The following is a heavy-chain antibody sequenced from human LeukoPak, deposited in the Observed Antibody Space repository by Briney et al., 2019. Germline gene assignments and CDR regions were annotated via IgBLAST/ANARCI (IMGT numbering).Heavy chain of an antibody. V-gene: IGHV3-7*01. J-gene: IGHJ4*02. Sequence: GGSLRLSCAASGFTFSSYWMGWVRQAPGKGLEWVANIKQDGSEKYYVDSVKGRFTISRDNAKNSLYLQMNSLRAEDTAVYYCARFWVSGTQKYSSGWSPFDYWGQGTLVTVSS. D-gene: IGHD6-19*01. CDR1: GFTFSSYW. CDR3: ARFWVSGTQKYSSGWSPFDY. CDR2: IKQDGSEK.